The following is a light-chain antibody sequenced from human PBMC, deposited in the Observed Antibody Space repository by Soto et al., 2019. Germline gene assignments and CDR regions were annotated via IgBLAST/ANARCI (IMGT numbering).Light chain of an antibody. Sequence: EIVLTQSPATLSLSPGERATLSCRASQSVSRHLAWYQQKPGQAPRLLIYDTSNRATGIPARFSGSGSGTDFTLTISSLEPEDFAVYYCQQRSHWPPLTFGGGTKAVI. J-gene: IGKJ4*01. CDR2: DTS. CDR1: QSVSRH. CDR3: QQRSHWPPLT. V-gene: IGKV3-11*01.